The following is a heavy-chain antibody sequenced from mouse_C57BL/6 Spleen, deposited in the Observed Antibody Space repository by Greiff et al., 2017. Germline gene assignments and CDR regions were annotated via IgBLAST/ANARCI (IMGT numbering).Heavy chain of an antibody. D-gene: IGHD1-1*01. CDR2: INPNNGGT. J-gene: IGHJ4*01. CDR1: GYTFTDYN. V-gene: IGHV1-18*01. CDR3: SRWDYYSSAYAMDY. Sequence: VQLQQSGPELVKPGSSVKIPCKASGYTFTDYNMDWVKQSHGKSLEWIGDINPNNGGTIYNQKFKGKATLTVDKSSSTAYMELRSLTSEDTAVYYISRWDYYSSAYAMDYWGQGTSLTVSS.